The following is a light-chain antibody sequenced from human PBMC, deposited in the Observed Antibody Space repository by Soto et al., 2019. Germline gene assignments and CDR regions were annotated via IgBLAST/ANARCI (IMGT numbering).Light chain of an antibody. Sequence: EIVLTQSPATLSLSPGERATLSCRASQSVSSNLAWYQQKPGQAPRLLICGASTRATGIPARFSGSGSGTEFTLTISSLQSEDFAVYYCQQYNNWPTWTFGQGTKVDIK. CDR1: QSVSSN. V-gene: IGKV3-15*01. CDR3: QQYNNWPTWT. CDR2: GAS. J-gene: IGKJ1*01.